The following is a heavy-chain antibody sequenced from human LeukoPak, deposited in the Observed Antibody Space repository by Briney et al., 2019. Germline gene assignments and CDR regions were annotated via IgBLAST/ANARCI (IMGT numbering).Heavy chain of an antibody. Sequence: GGSLRLSCAASGFTFSSYWMSWVRQAPGKGLEWVSYISSTGSTTYYADSVKGRFTISRDNALNSLYLQMNSLRAEDTGVYYCARDVVSFFDYWGQGTLVTVSS. CDR2: ISSTGSTT. J-gene: IGHJ4*02. CDR3: ARDVVSFFDY. V-gene: IGHV3-48*03. D-gene: IGHD3-16*01. CDR1: GFTFSSYW.